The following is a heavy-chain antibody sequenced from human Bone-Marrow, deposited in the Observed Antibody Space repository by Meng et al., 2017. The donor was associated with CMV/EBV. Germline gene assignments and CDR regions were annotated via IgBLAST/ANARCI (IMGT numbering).Heavy chain of an antibody. D-gene: IGHD3-10*01. Sequence: SVTVSCMDSGGTFSSYAISWVRQAPGQGLEWMGGIIPIFGTANYAQKFQGRVTITTDESTSTAYMELSSLRSEDTAVYYCARDSRWVRGLENDAFDIWGQGTMVTVSS. J-gene: IGHJ3*02. CDR3: ARDSRWVRGLENDAFDI. CDR1: GGTFSSYA. V-gene: IGHV1-69*05. CDR2: IIPIFGTA.